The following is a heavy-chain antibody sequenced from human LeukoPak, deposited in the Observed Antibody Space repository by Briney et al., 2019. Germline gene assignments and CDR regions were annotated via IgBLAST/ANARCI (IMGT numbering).Heavy chain of an antibody. Sequence: SETLSLTCTVSGGSISSYYWSWIRQPAGKGLEWIGRIYTSGSTNYNPSLKSRVTMSVDTSKNQYSLKLSSVTAADKAVYYCARDSWAFYGDYTNWFDPWGQGTLVTVSS. V-gene: IGHV4-4*07. CDR1: GGSISSYY. D-gene: IGHD4-17*01. CDR2: IYTSGST. CDR3: ARDSWAFYGDYTNWFDP. J-gene: IGHJ5*02.